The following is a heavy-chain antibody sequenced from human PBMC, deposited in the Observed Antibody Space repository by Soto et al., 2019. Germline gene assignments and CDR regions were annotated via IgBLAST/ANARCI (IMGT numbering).Heavy chain of an antibody. V-gene: IGHV4-39*01. CDR2: IYYSGST. CDR3: ARHRGDGYRVGVFDY. CDR1: GGSISSSSYY. J-gene: IGHJ4*02. D-gene: IGHD5-12*01. Sequence: QLQLQESGPGLVKPSETLSLTCTVSGGSISSSSYYWGWIRQPPGKGLAWIGRIYYSGSTYYNPSLKSRVTISVETSKNQFSLKLSSVTAADTAVYYGARHRGDGYRVGVFDYWGQGTPVTVSS.